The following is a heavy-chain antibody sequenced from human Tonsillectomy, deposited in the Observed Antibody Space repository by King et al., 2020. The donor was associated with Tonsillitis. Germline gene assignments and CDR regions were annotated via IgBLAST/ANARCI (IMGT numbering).Heavy chain of an antibody. CDR3: VPQLAYDDYCRTAH. D-gene: IGHD4-17*01. V-gene: IGHV3-7*01. J-gene: IGHJ4*02. CDR2: IKGDGSVK. Sequence: VQLVESGGGLVQPGGSLRLSCTASGFTFSNYWISWVRQAPGKGLEWVANIKGDGSVKDYVDSVRGRFTISRDNAKNSLFLQLSSLRAEDTAVYYCVPQLAYDDYCRTAHWGQGTMVTVSS. CDR1: GFTFSNYW.